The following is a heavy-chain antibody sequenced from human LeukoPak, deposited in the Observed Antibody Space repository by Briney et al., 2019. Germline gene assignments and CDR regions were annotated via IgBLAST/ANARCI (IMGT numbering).Heavy chain of an antibody. CDR1: GGSISSSSYY. CDR2: MYYRGST. CDR3: ARHGRDGYNYGPVVYY. D-gene: IGHD5-24*01. V-gene: IGHV4-39*01. Sequence: PSVALSLTCTVSGGSISSSSYYWGWIRQSPGKGLEWIGSMYYRGSTYYNPSLKSRVTLSVDTPKNQFSLKLSSVTAADTAVYYCARHGRDGYNYGPVVYYWGQGTLVTVSS. J-gene: IGHJ4*02.